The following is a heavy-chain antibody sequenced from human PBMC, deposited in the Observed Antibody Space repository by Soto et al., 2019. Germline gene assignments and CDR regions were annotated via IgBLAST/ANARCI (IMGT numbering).Heavy chain of an antibody. J-gene: IGHJ5*02. CDR2: IYYSGST. D-gene: IGHD2-2*01. CDR3: ARDDGYCSNTTSSGFWSGA. CDR1: GGSISSYY. V-gene: IGHV4-59*12. Sequence: SETRSLTCTVSGGSISSYYWSWIRQPPGKGLEWIGYIYYSGSTNYNPSLKSRVTISVDTSKNQFSLKLSSVTAAATAVYYCARDDGYCSNTTSSGFWSGAWGEVDLFT.